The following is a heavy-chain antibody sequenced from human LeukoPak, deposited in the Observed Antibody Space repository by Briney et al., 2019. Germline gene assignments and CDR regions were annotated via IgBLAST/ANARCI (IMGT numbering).Heavy chain of an antibody. J-gene: IGHJ3*02. D-gene: IGHD1-26*01. CDR3: ARAEQVGATEDHAFDI. Sequence: PGGSLRLSCAASGFTFTTYWMHWVRQAPGKGLVWVSHINSDGSITSYADSVKGRFTISRDNAKNSLYLQMNSLRAEDTAVYYCARAEQVGATEDHAFDIWGQGTMVTVSS. CDR2: INSDGSIT. CDR1: GFTFTTYW. V-gene: IGHV3-74*01.